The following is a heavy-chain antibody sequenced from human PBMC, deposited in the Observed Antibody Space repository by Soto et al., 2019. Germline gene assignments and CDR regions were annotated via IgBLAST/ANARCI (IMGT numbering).Heavy chain of an antibody. V-gene: IGHV3-11*01. J-gene: IGHJ6*02. D-gene: IGHD3-3*01. CDR2: ISSSGSTI. CDR3: VRAHDFWGGYSSGMGV. CDR1: GFSYSDYY. Sequence: LRRACVAGGFSYSDYYMSWICQAPRNGLEWVSYISSSGSTIYYADAVKGRFTISRDNAKNSRYPQRNRRTAEDTAAYHCVRAHDFWGGYSSGMGVRGQRTTVTLAS.